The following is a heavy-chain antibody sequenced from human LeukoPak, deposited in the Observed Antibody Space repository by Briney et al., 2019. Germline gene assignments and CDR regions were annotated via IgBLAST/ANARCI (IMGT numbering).Heavy chain of an antibody. V-gene: IGHV4-59*01. J-gene: IGHJ4*02. CDR2: IYSSGST. CDR1: GQSISGYY. Sequence: ETLSLTCSVSGQSISGYYWTWIRRLPGKGLEWIGYIYSSGSTNYNPSLKSRVTMSVETSKNQFSLKLTSVTAADTAVYYCARGRQTFDYWGQGTLVTVSS. CDR3: ARGRQTFDY.